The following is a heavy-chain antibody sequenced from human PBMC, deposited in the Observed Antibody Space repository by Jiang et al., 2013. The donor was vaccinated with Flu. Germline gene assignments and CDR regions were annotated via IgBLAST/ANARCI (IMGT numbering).Heavy chain of an antibody. CDR2: IYHSGST. D-gene: IGHD4-17*01. V-gene: IGHV4-38-2*02. Sequence: PPREGDVEWIGSIYHSGSTYYNPSLKSRVTISVDTSKNQFSLKLSSVTAADTAVYYCARDGGGWYGDYAFGPYGMDVWGQGTTVTVSS. CDR3: ARDGGGWYGDYAFGPYGMDV. J-gene: IGHJ6*02.